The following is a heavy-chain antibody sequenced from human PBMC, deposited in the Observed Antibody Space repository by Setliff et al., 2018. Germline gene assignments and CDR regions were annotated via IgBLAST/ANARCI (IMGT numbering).Heavy chain of an antibody. D-gene: IGHD3-3*01. CDR1: GYTFLSYG. J-gene: IGHJ4*02. Sequence: RASVKVSCKAVGYTFLSYGLSWVRQAPGQGREWMGWISAYTGKTDYAQNFQGRVTMTTDTSTNTAYLELRSLRYDDTAVYFCARAPRLEWILPTFDYLGQGTPVTVSS. V-gene: IGHV1-18*01. CDR2: ISAYTGKT. CDR3: ARAPRLEWILPTFDY.